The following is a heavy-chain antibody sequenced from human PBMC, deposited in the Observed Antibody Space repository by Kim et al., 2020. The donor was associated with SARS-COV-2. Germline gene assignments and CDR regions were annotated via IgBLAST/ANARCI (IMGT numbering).Heavy chain of an antibody. CDR2: IVVGSGNT. Sequence: SVKVSCKASGFTFTSSAVQWVRQARGQRLEWIGWIVVGSGNTNYAQKFQERVTITRDMSTSTAYMELSSLRSEDTAVYYCAAASPRRNYGSGRCFDYWGQGTLVTVSS. J-gene: IGHJ4*02. D-gene: IGHD3-10*01. CDR3: AAASPRRNYGSGRCFDY. CDR1: GFTFTSSA. V-gene: IGHV1-58*01.